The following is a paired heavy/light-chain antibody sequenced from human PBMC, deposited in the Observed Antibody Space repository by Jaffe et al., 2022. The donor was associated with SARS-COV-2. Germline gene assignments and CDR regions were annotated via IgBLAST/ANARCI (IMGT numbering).Light chain of an antibody. CDR3: YSTDSSGNPV. CDR2: EDS. CDR1: ALPKKY. J-gene: IGLJ3*02. V-gene: IGLV3-10*01. Sequence: SYELTQPPSVSVSPGQTARITCSGDALPKKYAYWYQQKSGQAPVLVIYEDSKRPSGIPERFSGSTSGTMDTLTISGAQVEDEADYYCYSTDSSGNPVFGGGTKLTVL.
Heavy chain of an antibody. J-gene: IGHJ6*03. Sequence: EVQLVESGGGLVKPGGSLRLSCAASGFTFRHAWMSWVRQAPGKGLEWVGRIKSKTDGGTTDYAAPVKGRFTVSRDDSKTTLYLQMNSLKTEDTAVYYCTTIKGSGSGPYYYYMDVWGKGTTVTVSS. CDR3: TTIKGSGSGPYYYYMDV. CDR1: GFTFRHAW. CDR2: IKSKTDGGTT. V-gene: IGHV3-15*01. D-gene: IGHD3-10*01.